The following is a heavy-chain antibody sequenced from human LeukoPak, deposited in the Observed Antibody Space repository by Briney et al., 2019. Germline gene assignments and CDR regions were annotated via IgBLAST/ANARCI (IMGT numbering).Heavy chain of an antibody. D-gene: IGHD3-9*01. CDR2: IYYSGST. CDR3: ARASGRYFDWLQGPFDY. CDR1: GGPIDHMNYY. V-gene: IGHV4-39*07. J-gene: IGHJ4*02. Sequence: SETLSLTCTVSGGPIDHMNYYWGWIRRAPGKGLEWIGSIYYSGSTYYNPSLKSRVTMLIDTSKNQFSLNLNSMTAADTAVYFCARASGRYFDWLQGPFDYWGQGSLVTVSS.